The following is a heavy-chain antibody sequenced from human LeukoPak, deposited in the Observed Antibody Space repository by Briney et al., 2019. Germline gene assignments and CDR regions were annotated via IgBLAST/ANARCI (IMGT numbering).Heavy chain of an antibody. J-gene: IGHJ5*02. D-gene: IGHD2-2*01. Sequence: SETLSLTCTVSGGSISSYYWSWIRQPPGKGLEWIGYIYYSGSTNYNPSLKSRVTISVDTSKNQFSLKLSSVTAADTAVYCCARGVPAEDWFDPWGQGTLVTVSS. CDR3: ARGVPAEDWFDP. CDR2: IYYSGST. V-gene: IGHV4-59*01. CDR1: GGSISSYY.